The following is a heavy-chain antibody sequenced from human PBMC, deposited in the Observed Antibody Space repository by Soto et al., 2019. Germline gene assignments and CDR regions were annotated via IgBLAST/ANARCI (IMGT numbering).Heavy chain of an antibody. J-gene: IGHJ3*02. D-gene: IGHD2-8*02. CDR3: ARVIPRTGGLTHSNDAFDI. Sequence: QVQLVQSGAEVKKPGSSVKVSCKASGGTFSSYAISWVRQAPVQGLEWMGGIIPIFGTANYAQKFQGRVTITSDESTSTAYMEVSSLISEDKAVYYCARVIPRTGGLTHSNDAFDIWGQGPMVTVSS. CDR2: IIPIFGTA. CDR1: GGTFSSYA. V-gene: IGHV1-69*01.